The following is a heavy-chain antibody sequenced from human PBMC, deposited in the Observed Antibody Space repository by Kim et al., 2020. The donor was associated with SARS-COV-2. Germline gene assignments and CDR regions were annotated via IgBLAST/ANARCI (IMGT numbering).Heavy chain of an antibody. V-gene: IGHV3-11*01. D-gene: IGHD2-15*01. Sequence: IYDADSVKVRFTISRDNARNSLYLQMNSLRVGDTAVYYCARVSDSWSVRWGQGTLVTVSS. CDR2: I. CDR3: ARVSDSWSVR. J-gene: IGHJ4*02.